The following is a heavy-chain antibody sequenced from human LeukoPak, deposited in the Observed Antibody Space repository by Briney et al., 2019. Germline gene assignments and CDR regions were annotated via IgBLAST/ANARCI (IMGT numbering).Heavy chain of an antibody. Sequence: GSLRLSCAASGFTFSTYWMSWVRQSPGKGLEWVANINQDGREKNYVDSVKGRFTISRDNAKNSLSLQMNSLGAEDTAVYYWARRTVVAREDYWGQGTLVTVSS. CDR1: GFTFSTYW. CDR2: INQDGREK. V-gene: IGHV3-7*01. J-gene: IGHJ4*02. D-gene: IGHD4-23*01. CDR3: ARRTVVAREDY.